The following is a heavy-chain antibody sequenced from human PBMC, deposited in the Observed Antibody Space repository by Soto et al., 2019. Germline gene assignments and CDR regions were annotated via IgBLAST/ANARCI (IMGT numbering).Heavy chain of an antibody. Sequence: SETLSLTCTVSGGSISSYYWSWIRQPPGKGLEWIGYIYYSGSTNYNPSLKSRVTISVDTSKNQFSLKLSSVTAADTAVYYCARGGYSSSWYPGWFDPWGQGTLVTVSS. CDR3: ARGGYSSSWYPGWFDP. CDR2: IYYSGST. D-gene: IGHD6-13*01. CDR1: GGSISSYY. V-gene: IGHV4-59*01. J-gene: IGHJ5*02.